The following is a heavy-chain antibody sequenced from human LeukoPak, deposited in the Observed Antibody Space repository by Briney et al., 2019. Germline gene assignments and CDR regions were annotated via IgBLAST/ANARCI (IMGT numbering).Heavy chain of an antibody. Sequence: GGSLRLSCAASGFTFSSYAMSWVRQAPGKGLEWVSAISGSGGSTYYADSVKGRFTISRDNSKNSLYLQMNSLRAEDTALYYCAAMGSSYGIWGQGTLVTVSS. J-gene: IGHJ4*02. CDR2: ISGSGGST. CDR1: GFTFSSYA. V-gene: IGHV3-23*01. CDR3: AAMGSSYGI. D-gene: IGHD5-18*01.